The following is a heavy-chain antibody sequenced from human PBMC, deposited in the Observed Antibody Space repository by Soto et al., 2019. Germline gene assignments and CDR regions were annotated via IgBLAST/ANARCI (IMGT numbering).Heavy chain of an antibody. CDR1: GGTFSSYA. CDR2: IIPILGIG. D-gene: IGHD6-19*01. V-gene: IGHV1-69*04. Sequence: QVQLVQSGAEVKKPGSSVKVSCKASGGTFSSYAFNWVRQAPGQGLEWMGRIIPILGIGDYAQRFQGRVTITADKSPSTVYMELSSLRSEDTAVYYCARNPRAVAAMHMDVWGKGTMVTVSS. J-gene: IGHJ6*03. CDR3: ARNPRAVAAMHMDV.